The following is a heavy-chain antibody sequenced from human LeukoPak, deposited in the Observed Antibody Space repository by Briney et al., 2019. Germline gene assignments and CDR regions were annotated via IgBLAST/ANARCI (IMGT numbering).Heavy chain of an antibody. Sequence: SETLSLTCTVSGYSINSAYYWGWIRPPPEKGLEWIGSIYHGGSTYFNPSLKSRVTISIDTSKNQFSLKLSSVTAADTAVYYCAKSSNWFDPWSQGTLVTVSS. D-gene: IGHD2-2*01. V-gene: IGHV4-38-2*02. CDR2: IYHGGST. CDR3: AKSSNWFDP. CDR1: GYSINSAYY. J-gene: IGHJ5*02.